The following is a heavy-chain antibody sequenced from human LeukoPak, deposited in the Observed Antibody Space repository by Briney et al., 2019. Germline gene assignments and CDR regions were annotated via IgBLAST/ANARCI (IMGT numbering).Heavy chain of an antibody. CDR1: GFAFSSYN. D-gene: IGHD3-22*01. CDR2: IGSSGSPT. Sequence: GGSLRLSCAASGFAFSSYNMNWVRQAPGKGLEWIPYIGSSGSPTHYADSVGGRFTISRDNAKNSLYLQMNSLRDEDTAAYFCARRPYSDTSGRLSDVWGQGTTVTVSS. CDR3: ARRPYSDTSGRLSDV. V-gene: IGHV3-48*02. J-gene: IGHJ6*02.